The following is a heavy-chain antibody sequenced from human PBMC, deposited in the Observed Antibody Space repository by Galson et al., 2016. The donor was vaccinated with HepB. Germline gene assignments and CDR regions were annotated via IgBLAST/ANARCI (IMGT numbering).Heavy chain of an antibody. CDR3: AKQFGSGTYYLRSLDY. V-gene: IGHV3-30*18. Sequence: LRLSCAASGFTSSNFGFHWVRQAPGKGLEWVAAISYDGNTQYYGDSIKGRFTIPRDSSKRTIFLQMSSLRAEDTATYYCAKQFGSGTYYLRSLDYWGQGTKVTVSS. CDR2: ISYDGNTQ. CDR1: GFTSSNFG. D-gene: IGHD3-10*01. J-gene: IGHJ4*02.